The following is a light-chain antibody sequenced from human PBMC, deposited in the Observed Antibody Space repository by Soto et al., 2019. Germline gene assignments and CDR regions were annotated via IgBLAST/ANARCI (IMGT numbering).Light chain of an antibody. V-gene: IGLV1-44*01. CDR2: SNN. CDR3: AAWDDSLNGDV. Sequence: QSVLTQPPSASGTPGQRVTISCSGSSSNIGSNTVNWYRQLPGTAPKLLIYSNNQRPSGVPDRFSVSKSGTSAPLAISGRQSEDEADYYCAAWDDSLNGDVFGTGTKLTVL. CDR1: SSNIGSNT. J-gene: IGLJ1*01.